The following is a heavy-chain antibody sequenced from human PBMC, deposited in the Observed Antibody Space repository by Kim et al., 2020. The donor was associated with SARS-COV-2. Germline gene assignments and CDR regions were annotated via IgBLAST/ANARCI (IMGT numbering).Heavy chain of an antibody. J-gene: IGHJ4*02. CDR3: ARGGVWVSFDF. D-gene: IGHD3-16*01. V-gene: IGHV3-7*01. Sequence: YVNSVKGRFTITRDTATNSVDLQINSLRVEDTAVYYCARGGVWVSFDFWGQGTLVTVSS.